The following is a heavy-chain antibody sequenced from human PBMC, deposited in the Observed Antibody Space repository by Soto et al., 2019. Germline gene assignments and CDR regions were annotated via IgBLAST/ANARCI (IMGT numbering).Heavy chain of an antibody. CDR3: VPLCRYCSTTTPR. CDR2: ISGNGGDYT. V-gene: IGHV3-23*01. Sequence: EVQLLESGGGLVQPGGSLRLSCAASGFTFSTYAMSWVRQAPRKGLEWVSAISGNGGDYTYYADSVKGRFTISRDNSKNTLYLQMNSLRAEVTAVYYCVPLCRYCSTTTPRWGQGTLVTVSS. D-gene: IGHD2-2*01. J-gene: IGHJ4*02. CDR1: GFTFSTYA.